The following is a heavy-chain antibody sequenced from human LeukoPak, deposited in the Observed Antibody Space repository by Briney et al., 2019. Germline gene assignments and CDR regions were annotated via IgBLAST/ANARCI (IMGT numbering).Heavy chain of an antibody. CDR2: ISRGADKT. Sequence: GGSLRLSCAASGFTFRNHDMSWVRQAPGEGLEWVSGISRGADKTYYADSVKGRFTISRDNSKNTLSLQMNSLRVEDTAIYYCARGGDWSWYDYWGQGTLVPVSS. V-gene: IGHV3-23*01. CDR1: GFTFRNHD. J-gene: IGHJ4*02. D-gene: IGHD2-21*02. CDR3: ARGGDWSWYDY.